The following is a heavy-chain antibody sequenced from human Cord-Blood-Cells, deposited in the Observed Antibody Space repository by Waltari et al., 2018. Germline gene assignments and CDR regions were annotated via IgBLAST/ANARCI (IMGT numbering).Heavy chain of an antibody. CDR1: GFTFSSYE. D-gene: IGHD3-10*01. J-gene: IGHJ4*02. CDR2: ISSSGSTI. V-gene: IGHV3-48*03. CDR3: ARGKSGSYDFDY. Sequence: EVQLVESGGGLVQPGGSLRLSCAASGFTFSSYEMNWVRQAPGKGLELVSYISSSGSTIYYADSVKGRFTISRDNAKNSLYLQMNSLRAEDTAVYYCARGKSGSYDFDYWGQGTLVTVSS.